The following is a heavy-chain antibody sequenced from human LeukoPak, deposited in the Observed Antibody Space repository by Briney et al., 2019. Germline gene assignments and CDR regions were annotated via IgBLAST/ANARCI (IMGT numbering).Heavy chain of an antibody. D-gene: IGHD3-22*01. V-gene: IGHV4-39*01. J-gene: IGHJ4*02. Sequence: SETLSLTCTVSGGSISTSSYSWGWIRQPPGEGLEWIASIYYSGSTHYNPSLRSRVTISAGMSKNQFSLKLTSVTAADTAVYFCARQDDYYDSSGVRGGYFDYWGQGTLVTVSS. CDR3: ARQDDYYDSSGVRGGYFDY. CDR2: IYYSGST. CDR1: GGSISTSSYS.